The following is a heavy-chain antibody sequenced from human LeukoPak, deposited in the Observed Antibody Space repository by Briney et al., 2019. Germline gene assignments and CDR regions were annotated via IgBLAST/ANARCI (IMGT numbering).Heavy chain of an antibody. CDR1: GGSISSSSYY. J-gene: IGHJ5*02. Sequence: SETLSLTCTVSGGSISSSSYYWGWIRQSPGKGLEWIGSIYYSGITYYNPSLKTRVTISVDTSKNQFSLKLSSVTAADTAVYYCARGRKRDKKNWFDPWGQGTLVTVSS. V-gene: IGHV4-39*07. CDR3: ARGRKRDKKNWFDP. CDR2: IYYSGIT. D-gene: IGHD2-21*02.